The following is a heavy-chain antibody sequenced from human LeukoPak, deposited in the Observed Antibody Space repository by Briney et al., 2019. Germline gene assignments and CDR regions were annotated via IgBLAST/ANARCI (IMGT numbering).Heavy chain of an antibody. D-gene: IGHD2-15*01. CDR3: AILPQPHTRPLKGYS. Sequence: PGGSLRLSCAASEFTFSSYGMHWVRQAPGKGLEWVAVISYDGSNQYYADFVKGRFTISRDNSKNTLYLQMNSLRAEDTAVYYCAILPQPHTRPLKGYSWGQGTLVTVCS. V-gene: IGHV3-30*03. CDR2: ISYDGSNQ. CDR1: EFTFSSYG. J-gene: IGHJ5*02.